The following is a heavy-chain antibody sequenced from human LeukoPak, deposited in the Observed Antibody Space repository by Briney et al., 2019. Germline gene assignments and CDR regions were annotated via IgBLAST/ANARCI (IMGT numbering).Heavy chain of an antibody. CDR1: GGTFSSYA. CDR3: ARGIVATIEPTDAFDI. V-gene: IGHV1-69*13. Sequence: GASVTVSFKASGGTFSSYAISWVRQAPGQGLEWMGGIIPIFGTANYAQKFQGRVTITADESTSTAYMELSSLRSEDTVVYYCARGIVATIEPTDAFDIWGQGTMVTVSS. J-gene: IGHJ3*02. CDR2: IIPIFGTA. D-gene: IGHD5-12*01.